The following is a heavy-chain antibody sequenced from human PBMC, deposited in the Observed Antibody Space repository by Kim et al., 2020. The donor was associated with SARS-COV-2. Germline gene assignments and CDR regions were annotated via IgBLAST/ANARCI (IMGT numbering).Heavy chain of an antibody. Sequence: GGSLRLSCAASGFTFSSYAMHWVRQAPGKGLEWVAVISYDGSNKYYADSVKGRFTISRDNSKNTLYLQMNSLRAEDTAVYYCARDLSRSITMIVGFPGLGGQGTLVTVSS. CDR2: ISYDGSNK. D-gene: IGHD3-22*01. J-gene: IGHJ4*02. CDR1: GFTFSSYA. V-gene: IGHV3-30-3*01. CDR3: ARDLSRSITMIVGFPGL.